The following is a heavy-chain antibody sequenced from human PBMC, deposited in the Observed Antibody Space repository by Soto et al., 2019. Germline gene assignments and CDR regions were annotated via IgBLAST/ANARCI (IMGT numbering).Heavy chain of an antibody. CDR1: GFTFSESF. V-gene: IGHV3-11*01. J-gene: IGHJ6*03. CDR3: SGDQGPNYMAV. Sequence: QVQLVESGGGLVKPGGSLRLSCAASGFTFSESFMSWSRQTPGKGLEWLSYISGRDGNIYYADSVRGRFTISRDNAKNSVYPQMYSLRAEDTAVYYCSGDQGPNYMAVWGKGTTVTVS. CDR2: ISGRDGNI.